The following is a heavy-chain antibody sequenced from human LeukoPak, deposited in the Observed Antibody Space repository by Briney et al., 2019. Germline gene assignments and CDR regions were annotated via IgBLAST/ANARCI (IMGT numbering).Heavy chain of an antibody. CDR3: ATSDY. J-gene: IGHJ4*02. CDR1: EFTLSRYW. Sequence: GGSLRLSCAASEFTLSRYWMSWVRQAPGKGLEWVANINQDGSEKYYVDSVKGRFTISRDNAKNSLYLQMNSLRAEDTAVYYCATSDYWGQGTLATVSS. CDR2: INQDGSEK. V-gene: IGHV3-7*01.